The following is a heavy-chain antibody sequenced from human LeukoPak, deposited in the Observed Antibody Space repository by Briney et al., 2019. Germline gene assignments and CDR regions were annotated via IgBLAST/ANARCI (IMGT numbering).Heavy chain of an antibody. Sequence: GGSLRLSCAASGFTFSSYSMNWVHQAPGKGLEWVSSISSSSSYIYYADSVKGRFTISRDNAKNSLYLQMNSLRAEDTAVYYCARPRGSSWYWFDPWGQGTLVTVSS. D-gene: IGHD6-13*01. V-gene: IGHV3-21*01. CDR1: GFTFSSYS. CDR2: ISSSSSYI. CDR3: ARPRGSSWYWFDP. J-gene: IGHJ5*02.